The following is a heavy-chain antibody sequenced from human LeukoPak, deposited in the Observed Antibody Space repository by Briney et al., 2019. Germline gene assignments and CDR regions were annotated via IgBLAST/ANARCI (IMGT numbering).Heavy chain of an antibody. CDR2: INPSGGST. Sequence: ASVKVSCKASGYTFTSDYMHWVRQAPGQGLQWMGIINPSGGSTTYAQKFQGRVTMTRDTSTNTVYMELSSLRSEDTAVYYCARVRVDGSSWFDAFDIWGQGTMVTVSS. V-gene: IGHV1-46*01. CDR1: GYTFTSDY. J-gene: IGHJ3*02. D-gene: IGHD6-13*01. CDR3: ARVRVDGSSWFDAFDI.